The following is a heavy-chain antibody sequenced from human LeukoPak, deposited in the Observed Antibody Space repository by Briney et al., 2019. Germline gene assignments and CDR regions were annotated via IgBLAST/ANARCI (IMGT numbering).Heavy chain of an antibody. CDR1: GLTFSSYE. J-gene: IGHJ4*02. D-gene: IGHD6-19*01. CDR2: ISSSGSTI. V-gene: IGHV3-48*03. CDR3: ATLGYGSGWYGIDY. Sequence: GGSLRLSCAVSGLTFSSYEMNWVRQAPGKGLEWVSYISSSGSTIYYADSVKGRFTISRDNAKNSLYLQMNSLRAEDTAVYYCATLGYGSGWYGIDYWGQGTLVTVSS.